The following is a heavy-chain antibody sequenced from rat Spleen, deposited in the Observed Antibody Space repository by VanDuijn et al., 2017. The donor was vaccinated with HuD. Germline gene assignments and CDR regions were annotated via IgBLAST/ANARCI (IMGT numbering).Heavy chain of an antibody. V-gene: IGHV3-3*01. CDR3: ASLYSNYSLYYFDY. CDR1: GYSITSSYR. J-gene: IGHJ2*01. CDR2: INSAGST. D-gene: IGHD1-2*01. Sequence: EVQLQESGPGLVKPSQSLSLTCSVTGYSITSSYRWNWIRKFPGNKLEWMGYINSAGSTNYNPSLKSRISITRDTSKNQFFLHVNSVTTEDTATYYCASLYSNYSLYYFDYWGQGVMVTVSS.